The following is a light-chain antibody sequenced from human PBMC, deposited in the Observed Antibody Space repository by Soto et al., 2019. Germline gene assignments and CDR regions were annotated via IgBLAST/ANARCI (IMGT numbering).Light chain of an antibody. CDR2: EVS. V-gene: IGLV2-14*01. Sequence: QSALTQPASVSGSLGQSITISCTGTSSDVGDYNYVSWYQQHPGKAPKLMIYEVSNRPSGVSNRFSGSKSGNTASLTISGLQAEDEADYFCSSYTSSSTPYVFGTGTKLTVL. CDR1: SSDVGDYNY. CDR3: SSYTSSSTPYV. J-gene: IGLJ1*01.